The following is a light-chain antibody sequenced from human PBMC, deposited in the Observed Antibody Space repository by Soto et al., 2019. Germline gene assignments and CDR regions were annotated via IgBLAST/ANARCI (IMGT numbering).Light chain of an antibody. J-gene: IGKJ1*01. Sequence: DIQMTQSPSPLSGSVGDRVTITCRASQTISSWLAWYQQKPGKAPKLLIYAASSLQSGVPSRFSGSGSGSDCTLTISSLQSEDVATYYCQQYGTSSRTLCQGTKVDIK. CDR3: QQYGTSSRT. CDR1: QTISSW. V-gene: IGKV1-5*01. CDR2: AAS.